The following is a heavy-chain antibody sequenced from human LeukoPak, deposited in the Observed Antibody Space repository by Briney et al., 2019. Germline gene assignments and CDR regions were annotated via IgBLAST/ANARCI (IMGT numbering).Heavy chain of an antibody. Sequence: GASVTVSCKASGGTFSSYAISWVRQAPGQGLEWMGGIIPIFGTANYAQKFQGRGTITTDEATSTAYMELSSLRSEDTAVDYCASPTYSGSYYEFDYWGQGTLVTVSS. CDR3: ASPTYSGSYYEFDY. J-gene: IGHJ4*02. D-gene: IGHD1-26*01. V-gene: IGHV1-69*05. CDR1: GGTFSSYA. CDR2: IIPIFGTA.